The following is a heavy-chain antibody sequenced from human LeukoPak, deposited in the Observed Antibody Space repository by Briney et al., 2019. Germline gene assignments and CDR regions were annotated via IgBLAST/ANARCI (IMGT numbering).Heavy chain of an antibody. V-gene: IGHV1-46*01. CDR3: ARGLLHSDY. J-gene: IGHJ4*02. Sequence: ASVKVSCKASGYTFTSYGISWVRQAPGQGLEWMGTINPSGGSTNYAQKFQGRVTMTRDTSTSIVYMDLSSLTSEDTAVYYCARGLLHSDYWGQGTLVTVSS. CDR2: INPSGGST. CDR1: GYTFTSYG.